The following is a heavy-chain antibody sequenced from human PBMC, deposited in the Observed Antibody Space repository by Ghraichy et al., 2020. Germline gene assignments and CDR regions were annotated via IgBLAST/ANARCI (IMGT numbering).Heavy chain of an antibody. CDR2: IYYSGST. V-gene: IGHV4-39*01. CDR1: GGSISSSYYY. J-gene: IGHJ4*02. CDR3: AKTPGIVGATNFDY. Sequence: SETLSLTCTVSGGSISSSYYYWGWIRQPPGKGLEWIGSIYYSGSTYYNPSLKSRVTISVDTSKNQFSLKLSSVTAADTAVYYCAKTPGIVGATNFDYWGQGTLVTVSS. D-gene: IGHD1-26*01.